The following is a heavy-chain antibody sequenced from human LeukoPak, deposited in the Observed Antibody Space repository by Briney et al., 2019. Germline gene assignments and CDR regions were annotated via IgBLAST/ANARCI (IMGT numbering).Heavy chain of an antibody. D-gene: IGHD3-22*01. CDR3: ARTRRITMIVVEVYFQH. J-gene: IGHJ1*01. CDR2: INHSGST. V-gene: IGHV4-34*01. Sequence: EPSETLSLTCAVYGGSFSGYYWSWIRQPPGKGLEWIGEINHSGSTNYNPSLKSRVTISVDTSKNQFSLKLSSVTAADTAVYYCARTRRITMIVVEVYFQHWGQGTLVTVSS. CDR1: GGSFSGYY.